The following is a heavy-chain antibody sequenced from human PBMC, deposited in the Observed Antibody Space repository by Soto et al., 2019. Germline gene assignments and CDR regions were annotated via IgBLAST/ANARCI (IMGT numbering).Heavy chain of an antibody. V-gene: IGHV3-33*01. Sequence: GGSLRLSCAASGFTFSNYGMHWVRQAPGKGLEWVAVIWYDGNNKYYADSVKGRFTISRDNSKNTLYLQMNSLRAEDTAVYYCARDLLGDTSISWGQGTLVTVSS. CDR3: ARDLLGDTSIS. CDR2: IWYDGNNK. CDR1: GFTFSNYG. J-gene: IGHJ5*02. D-gene: IGHD5-18*01.